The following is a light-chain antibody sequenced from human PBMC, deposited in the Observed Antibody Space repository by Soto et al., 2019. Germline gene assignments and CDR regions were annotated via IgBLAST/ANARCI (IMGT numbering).Light chain of an antibody. J-gene: IGLJ3*02. CDR1: SFNIGNNY. Sequence: QSVLTQPPSVSAAPGQKVTISCSGSSFNIGNNYVSWFQHLPGTAPKLLIYENDKRPPGIPDRFSGSKSGTSATLGITGLQTGDEADYYCGAWDSSLSAGVFGGGTKLTV. CDR2: END. CDR3: GAWDSSLSAGV. V-gene: IGLV1-51*02.